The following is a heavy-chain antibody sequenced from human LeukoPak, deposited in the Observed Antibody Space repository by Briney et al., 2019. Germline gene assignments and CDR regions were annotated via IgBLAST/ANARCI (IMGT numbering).Heavy chain of an antibody. CDR2: INPNSGGT. Sequence: ASMKVSCKASGYTFTGYYMQWVRQAPGQGLEWVWWINPNSGGTNYAQKFQGRGSMTRDTSINTAYLEMNRLRSDDTAVYYCAREKGDILTGYNHWGQGTLVTVSS. J-gene: IGHJ5*02. D-gene: IGHD3-9*01. CDR3: AREKGDILTGYNH. V-gene: IGHV1-2*02. CDR1: GYTFTGYY.